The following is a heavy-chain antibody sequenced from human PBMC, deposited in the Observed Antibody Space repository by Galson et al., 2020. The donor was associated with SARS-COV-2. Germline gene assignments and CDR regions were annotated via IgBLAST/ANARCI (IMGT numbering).Heavy chain of an antibody. CDR1: GFTFSSYA. CDR3: AKVDRSGSYNVNSYYYYYGMDV. D-gene: IGHD3-10*01. CDR2: ISGSGGST. Sequence: GGSLRLSCAASGFTFSSYAMSWVRQAPGKGLEWVSAISGSGGSTYYADSVKGRFTISRDNSKNTLYLQMNSLRAEDTAVYYCAKVDRSGSYNVNSYYYYYGMDVWGQGTTVTVSS. V-gene: IGHV3-23*01. J-gene: IGHJ6*02.